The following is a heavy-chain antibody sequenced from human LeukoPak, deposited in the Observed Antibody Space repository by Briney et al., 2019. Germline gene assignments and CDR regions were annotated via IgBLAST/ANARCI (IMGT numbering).Heavy chain of an antibody. J-gene: IGHJ4*02. CDR2: IRYDGSNK. Sequence: GGSLRLSCAASGFTFNNAWMSWVRQAPGKGLEWVAFIRYDGSNKYYADSVKGRFTISRDNAKNSLYLQMNSLRTEDTAVYYCACPSYYYGSGSPSYWGQGTLVTVSS. CDR1: GFTFNNAW. D-gene: IGHD3-10*01. CDR3: ACPSYYYGSGSPSY. V-gene: IGHV3-30*02.